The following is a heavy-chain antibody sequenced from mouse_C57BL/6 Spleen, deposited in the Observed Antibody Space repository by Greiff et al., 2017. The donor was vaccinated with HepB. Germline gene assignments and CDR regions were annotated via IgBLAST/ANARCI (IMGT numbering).Heavy chain of an antibody. Sequence: VKLQESGPGLVQPSQSLSITCTVSGFSLTSYGVHWVRQSPGKGLEWLGVLWSGGSTDYNAAFISRLSISKDNSKSQVFFKMNRLQADDTAIYYCADQGDGSSYRYFDVWGTGTTVTVSS. D-gene: IGHD1-1*01. J-gene: IGHJ1*03. CDR3: ADQGDGSSYRYFDV. V-gene: IGHV2-2*01. CDR2: LWSGGST. CDR1: GFSLTSYG.